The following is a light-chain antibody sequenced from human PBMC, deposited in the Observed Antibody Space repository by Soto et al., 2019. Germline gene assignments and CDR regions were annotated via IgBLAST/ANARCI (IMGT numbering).Light chain of an antibody. CDR1: QSVSSSY. CDR3: QQYGSSPPIT. Sequence: IVSTQSPCTLHSPPGQGATPSCPPPQSVSSSYLAWYQQKPGLAPRLLIYDASSRATGIPDRFSGSGSGTDFTLTISRLEPEDFAVYYCQQYGSSPPITFGQGTRLEI. V-gene: IGKV3D-20*01. J-gene: IGKJ5*01. CDR2: DAS.